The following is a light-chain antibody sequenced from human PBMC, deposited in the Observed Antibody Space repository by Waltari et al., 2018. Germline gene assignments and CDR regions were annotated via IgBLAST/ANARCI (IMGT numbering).Light chain of an antibody. CDR2: GAS. V-gene: IGKV3-20*01. Sequence: EIVLTQSPGTLSLSPGDRATLPCRASQSVSNNYLLWYQQKPGQAPRVLIYGASNRATGIPDRFSGSGSGTDFTLTISRLEPEDVAVYYCQQFGSSPRTFGQGTKVEIK. CDR1: QSVSNNY. J-gene: IGKJ1*01. CDR3: QQFGSSPRT.